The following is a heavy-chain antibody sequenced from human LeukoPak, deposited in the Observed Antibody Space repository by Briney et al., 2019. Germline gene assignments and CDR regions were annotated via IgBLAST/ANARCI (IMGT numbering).Heavy chain of an antibody. CDR2: ISAGGART. D-gene: IGHD6-13*01. CDR3: ANCRAGYLPPNN. CDR1: GFRFNSYG. V-gene: IGHV3-23*01. J-gene: IGHJ4*02. Sequence: GGSLRLSCAASGFRFNSYGMTWVRLAPGKGLEWVSAISAGGARTYYADAVKGRFTISRDNSNNTLYLQMNSLRAEDTAVYYCANCRAGYLPPNNWGQGTLVTVSS.